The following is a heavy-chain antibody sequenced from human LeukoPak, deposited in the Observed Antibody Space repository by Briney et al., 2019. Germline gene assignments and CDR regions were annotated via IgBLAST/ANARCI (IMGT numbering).Heavy chain of an antibody. V-gene: IGHV1-46*01. Sequence: ASVKVSCKASGYTFTSYYMHWVRQAPGQGLEWMGIINPSGGSTSYAQKFQGRVTMTRDMSTSTVYMELSSLRSEDTAVYYCARVSEMATIYDAFDIWGQGTMVTVSS. J-gene: IGHJ3*02. CDR3: ARVSEMATIYDAFDI. D-gene: IGHD5-24*01. CDR1: GYTFTSYY. CDR2: INPSGGST.